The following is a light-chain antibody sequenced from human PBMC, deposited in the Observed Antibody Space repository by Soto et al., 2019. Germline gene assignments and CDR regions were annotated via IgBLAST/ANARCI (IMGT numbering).Light chain of an antibody. CDR1: SSDVGSYNL. CDR3: CSYAGRSSSSYV. V-gene: IGLV2-23*01. Sequence: ALTQPASVSGSPGQSITISCTGTSSDVGSYNLVSWYQQNPGKAPKLMIYEGSKRPSGVSNRFSGSKSGNTASLTISGLQGEDEADYYCCSYAGRSSSSYVFGTGTKVTVL. CDR2: EGS. J-gene: IGLJ1*01.